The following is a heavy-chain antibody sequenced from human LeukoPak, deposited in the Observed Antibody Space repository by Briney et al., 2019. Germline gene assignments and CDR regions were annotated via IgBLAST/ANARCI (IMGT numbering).Heavy chain of an antibody. J-gene: IGHJ5*02. Sequence: GGSLRLSCAASGFTFSSYGMHWVRQAPGKGLEWGAFIRYDGSNKYYADSVKGRFTISRDNSKNTLYLQMNSLRAEDTAVYYCAKDLSGSYNWFDPWGQGTLVTVSS. CDR1: GFTFSSYG. CDR3: AKDLSGSYNWFDP. CDR2: IRYDGSNK. V-gene: IGHV3-30*02. D-gene: IGHD1-26*01.